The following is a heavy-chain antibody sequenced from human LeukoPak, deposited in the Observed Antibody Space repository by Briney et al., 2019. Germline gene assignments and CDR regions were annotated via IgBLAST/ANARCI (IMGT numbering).Heavy chain of an antibody. D-gene: IGHD3-22*01. CDR3: ARDHGTNFYDRSGYKAFDI. J-gene: IGHJ3*02. V-gene: IGHV3-21*06. CDR1: GFTFSSYN. Sequence: GGSLRLSCGASGFTFSSYNMNWVRQAPGEGLEWVSSISSSSSYIYYADSVKGRFTISRDNVNNSLYLQMNSLGAEDTAVYYCARDHGTNFYDRSGYKAFDIWGQGTMVIVS. CDR2: ISSSSSYI.